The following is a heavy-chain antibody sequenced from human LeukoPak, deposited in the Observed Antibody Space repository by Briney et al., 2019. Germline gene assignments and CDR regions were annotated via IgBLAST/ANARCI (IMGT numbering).Heavy chain of an antibody. CDR3: ARDQRVTGRPDIDY. CDR2: ISSDGSST. J-gene: IGHJ4*02. CDR1: GFTFRNHW. V-gene: IGHV3-74*03. D-gene: IGHD6-6*01. Sequence: GGSLRLSCAASGFTFRNHWMHWVRQTAGKGLVWVSCISSDGSSTTYADSVQGTYTISSDNAKNTLYLQMNNLRAEDTAMYYCARDQRVTGRPDIDYWGQGTLVIVSS.